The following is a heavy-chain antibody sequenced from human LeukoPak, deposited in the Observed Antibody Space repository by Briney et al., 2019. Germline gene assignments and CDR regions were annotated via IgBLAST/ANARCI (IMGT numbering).Heavy chain of an antibody. CDR2: IRYDGSNR. V-gene: IGHV3-30*02. CDR1: GFTFSNYG. D-gene: IGHD3-9*01. CDR3: AKGRYYNILTGYYVRRGLDY. Sequence: GGSLRLSCAASGFTFSNYGMHWVRQAPGKGLEWVAFIRYDGSNRYQADSVKGRFTISRDNSKNTLYLQMNSLRAEDTAVYYCAKGRYYNILTGYYVRRGLDYWGQGTLVTVSS. J-gene: IGHJ4*02.